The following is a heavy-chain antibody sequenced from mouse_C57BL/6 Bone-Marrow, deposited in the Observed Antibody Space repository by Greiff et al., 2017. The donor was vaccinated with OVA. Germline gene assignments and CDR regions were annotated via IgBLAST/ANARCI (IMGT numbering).Heavy chain of an antibody. V-gene: IGHV5-9-1*02. CDR3: TSFIYDGYYYAMDY. CDR2: ISSGGDYI. Sequence: EVKLVESGEGLVKPGGSLKLSCAASGFTFSSYAMSWVRQTPETRLEWVAYISSGGDYIYYADTVQGRFTISRDNARNTLYLQMSSLKAEDTAMYYCTSFIYDGYYYAMDYWGQGTSVTVSS. J-gene: IGHJ4*01. D-gene: IGHD2-3*01. CDR1: GFTFSSYA.